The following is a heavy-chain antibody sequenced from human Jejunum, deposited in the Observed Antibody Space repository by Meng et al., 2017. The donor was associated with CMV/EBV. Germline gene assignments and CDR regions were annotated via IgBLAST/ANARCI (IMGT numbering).Heavy chain of an antibody. Sequence: STFSQYWMHWVRQATGKGLEWVANIRHDGRSTAYADSVQGRFTISRDNSKSTLYLQMNSLRPDDTAVYYCARDALTVSPYYYGMGVWGQGTTVTVSS. CDR3: ARDALTVSPYYYGMGV. CDR1: STFSQYW. V-gene: IGHV3-30*02. D-gene: IGHD4-11*01. J-gene: IGHJ6*02. CDR2: IRHDGRST.